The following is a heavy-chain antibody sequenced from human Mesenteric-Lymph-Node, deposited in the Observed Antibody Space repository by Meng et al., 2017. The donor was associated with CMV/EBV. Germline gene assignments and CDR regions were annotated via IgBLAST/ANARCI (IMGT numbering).Heavy chain of an antibody. D-gene: IGHD4-23*01. CDR2: INHSGST. CDR1: GGSFSGYY. Sequence: QRWGSGLLKPPGHLSLSCAVYGGSFSGYYLSWIRQPPGKGLEWIGEINHSGSTNYNPSLKSRVTISVDTSKNQFSLKLSSVTAADTAVYYCARHQRWLKSEGGFNYWGQGTLVTVSS. V-gene: IGHV4-34*01. CDR3: ARHQRWLKSEGGFNY. J-gene: IGHJ4*02.